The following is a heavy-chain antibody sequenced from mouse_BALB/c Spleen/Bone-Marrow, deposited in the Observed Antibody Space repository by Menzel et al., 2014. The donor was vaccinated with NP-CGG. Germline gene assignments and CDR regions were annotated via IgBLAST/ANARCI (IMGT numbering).Heavy chain of an antibody. J-gene: IGHJ3*01. CDR2: IDPANDNT. V-gene: IGHV14-3*02. D-gene: IGHD2-3*01. CDR3: ARADGYYAWFAY. Sequence: VQLQQSGAEFVKPGASVKLSCTASGFNIKDTYMHWVKRRPEQGLEWIGRIDPANDNTKYDPKFQGKATITADTSSNTAYLQLSSLTSEDTAVYYCARADGYYAWFAYWGQGTLVTASA. CDR1: GFNIKDTY.